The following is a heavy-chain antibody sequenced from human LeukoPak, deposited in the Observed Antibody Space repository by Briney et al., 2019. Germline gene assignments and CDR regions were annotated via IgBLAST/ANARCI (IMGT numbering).Heavy chain of an antibody. CDR2: INPSGGST. J-gene: IGHJ3*02. D-gene: IGHD3-10*01. CDR1: GYTFTSYY. V-gene: IGHV1-46*01. CDR3: AREGVVRGVSYYPHAFDI. Sequence: ASVKLSCKASGYTFTSYYMHWVRQAPGQGLEWMGIINPSGGSTSYAQKFQGRVTMTRDMSTSTVYMELSSLRAEDTAVYCCAREGVVRGVSYYPHAFDIWGQGSMVTVSS.